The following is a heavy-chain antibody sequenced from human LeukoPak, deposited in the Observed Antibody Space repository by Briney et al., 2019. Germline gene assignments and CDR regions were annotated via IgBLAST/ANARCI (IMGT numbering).Heavy chain of an antibody. D-gene: IGHD6-6*01. CDR3: AKDKGGQLVDRVVFALGP. V-gene: IGHV3-23*01. J-gene: IGHJ4*02. CDR2: ISGSGGST. Sequence: GGSLRLSCAASGFTFSSYAMSWVRQAPGKGLEWVSAISGSGGSTYYADSVKGRFTISRDNSKNTLYLQMNSLRAEDTAVYYCAKDKGGQLVDRVVFALGPWGQGTLVTVSS. CDR1: GFTFSSYA.